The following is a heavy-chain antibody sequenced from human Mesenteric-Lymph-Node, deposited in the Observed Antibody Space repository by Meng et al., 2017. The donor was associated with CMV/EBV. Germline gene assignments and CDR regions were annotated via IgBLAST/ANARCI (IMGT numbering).Heavy chain of an antibody. D-gene: IGHD1-26*01. CDR1: GGSISSYY. CDR2: IYYSGST. V-gene: IGHV4-59*01. J-gene: IGHJ5*02. CDR3: ARALWERLPFGP. Sequence: GSLRLSCTVSGGSISSYYWSWIRQPPGKGLEWIGYIYYSGSTNYNPSLKSRVTISVDTSKNQFSLKLSSVTAADTAVYYCARALWERLPFGPWGQGTLVTVSS.